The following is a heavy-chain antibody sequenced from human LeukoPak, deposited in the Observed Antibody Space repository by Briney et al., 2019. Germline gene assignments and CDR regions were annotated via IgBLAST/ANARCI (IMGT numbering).Heavy chain of an antibody. J-gene: IGHJ4*02. V-gene: IGHV4-39*07. Sequence: SETLSLTCTVSGGSISSSNYYWGWIRQPPGKGLEWIGEINHSGSTNYNPSLKSRVTISVDTSKNQFSLKLSSVTAADTAVYYCARDYYDSSGTNHNLGYWGQGTLVTVSS. CDR2: INHSGST. CDR1: GGSISSSNYY. CDR3: ARDYYDSSGTNHNLGY. D-gene: IGHD3-22*01.